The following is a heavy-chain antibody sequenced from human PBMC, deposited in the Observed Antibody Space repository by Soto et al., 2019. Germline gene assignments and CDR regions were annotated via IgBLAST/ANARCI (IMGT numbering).Heavy chain of an antibody. V-gene: IGHV1-46*01. CDR2: IKPGSDST. D-gene: IGHD1-26*01. Sequence: GASVKVSCKASEYTLTNYYMHWVRQAPGQGLEWVGRIKPGSDSTIYAQKFQGRVTVTRDTSTSTIYMELSSLRSEDTAVYYCAGEVSVGVGATDYWGQGTQVTVSS. J-gene: IGHJ4*02. CDR1: EYTLTNYY. CDR3: AGEVSVGVGATDY.